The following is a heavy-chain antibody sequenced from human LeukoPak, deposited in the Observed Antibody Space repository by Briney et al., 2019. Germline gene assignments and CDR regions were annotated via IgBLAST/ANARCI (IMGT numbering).Heavy chain of an antibody. CDR2: INPNSGGT. V-gene: IGHV1-2*06. J-gene: IGHJ4*02. Sequence: ASVKVSCKAYGYTFTGYYMHWVRQAPGQGLEWMGRINPNSGGTNYAQKFQGRVTMTRDTSISTAYMELSRLRSDDTAVYYCATFGVVIQNFDYWDQGTLVTVSS. D-gene: IGHD3-3*01. CDR3: ATFGVVIQNFDY. CDR1: GYTFTGYY.